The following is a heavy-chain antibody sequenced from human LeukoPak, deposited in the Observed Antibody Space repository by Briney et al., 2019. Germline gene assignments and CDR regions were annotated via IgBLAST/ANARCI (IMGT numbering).Heavy chain of an antibody. D-gene: IGHD3-10*01. CDR3: ARAGHYGSGSYYSDAFDI. V-gene: IGHV3-21*01. CDR1: GFTFSSYS. Sequence: GGPLRLSCAASGFTFSSYSMNWVRQAPGKGLEWVSSISSSSSYIYYADSVKGRFTISRDNAKNSLYLQMNSLRAEDTAVYYCARAGHYGSGSYYSDAFDIWGQGTMVTVSS. J-gene: IGHJ3*02. CDR2: ISSSSSYI.